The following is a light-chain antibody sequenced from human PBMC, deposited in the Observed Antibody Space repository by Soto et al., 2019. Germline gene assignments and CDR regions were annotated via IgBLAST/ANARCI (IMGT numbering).Light chain of an antibody. CDR1: QSISSW. V-gene: IGKV1-5*01. CDR2: DAS. CDR3: QQYYSYSPFT. J-gene: IGKJ3*01. Sequence: DIQMTQSPSTLSASVGDRVTVTCRASQSISSWLAWYQQKPGKAPKLLIYDASSLESGVPSRFRGSGSGAEFTLTISSLQPDDFASYYCQQYYSYSPFTFGPGTKVHI.